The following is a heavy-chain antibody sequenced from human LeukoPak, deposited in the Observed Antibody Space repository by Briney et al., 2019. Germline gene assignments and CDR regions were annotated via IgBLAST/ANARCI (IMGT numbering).Heavy chain of an antibody. Sequence: KTGGSLRLSCTASGFTFSDCDMNWFRQAPGKGLKWVSSISYRTSHIYYADSVKGRFTISRDNAKSSLYLQMDSLRAEDTAMYFCGRAFPPLRTAAAGDYWGQGTLVTVSS. V-gene: IGHV3-21*01. D-gene: IGHD6-13*01. CDR3: GRAFPPLRTAAAGDY. CDR1: GFTFSDCD. CDR2: ISYRTSHI. J-gene: IGHJ4*02.